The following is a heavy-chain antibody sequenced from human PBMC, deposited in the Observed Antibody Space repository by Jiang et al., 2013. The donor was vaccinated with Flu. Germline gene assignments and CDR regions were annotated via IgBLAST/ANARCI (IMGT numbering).Heavy chain of an antibody. CDR3: ASSFGGYSYGYVGDDAFDI. CDR2: IYPGDSDT. V-gene: IGHV5-51*01. Sequence: GAEVKKPGESLKISCKVSGYSFTSYWIGWVRQMPGKGLEWMGIIYPGDSDTRYSPSFQGQVTISADKSISTAYLQWSSLKASDTAMYYCASSFGGYSYGYVGDDAFDIWGQGTMVTVSS. J-gene: IGHJ3*02. CDR1: GYSFTSYW. D-gene: IGHD5-18*01.